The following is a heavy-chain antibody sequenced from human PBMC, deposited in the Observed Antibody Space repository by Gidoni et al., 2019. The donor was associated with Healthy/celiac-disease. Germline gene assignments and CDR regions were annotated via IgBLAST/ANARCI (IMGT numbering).Heavy chain of an antibody. D-gene: IGHD6-19*01. CDR1: GGSFSGYY. Sequence: QVQLQQWGAGLLKPSETLSLTCAVYGGSFSGYYWSWIRQPPGKGLEWIGEINHSGSTNYNPSLKSRVTISVDTSKNQFSLKLSSVTAADTAVYYCARRKQWLVRGGWFDPWGQGTLVTVSS. CDR2: INHSGST. J-gene: IGHJ5*02. V-gene: IGHV4-34*01. CDR3: ARRKQWLVRGGWFDP.